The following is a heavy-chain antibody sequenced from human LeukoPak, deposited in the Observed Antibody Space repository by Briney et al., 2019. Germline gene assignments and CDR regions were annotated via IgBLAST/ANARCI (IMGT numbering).Heavy chain of an antibody. J-gene: IGHJ3*02. CDR1: GFTVSSNY. CDR2: IYSGGST. V-gene: IGHV3-53*01. CDR3: AREASYGGNSGGAFDI. Sequence: GGSLRLSCAASGFTVSSNYMSWVRQAPGKGLEWVSVIYSGGSTYYADSVKGRFTISRDNSKNTLYLQMNSLRAEDTAVYYCAREASYGGNSGGAFDIWGQGTMATVSS. D-gene: IGHD4-23*01.